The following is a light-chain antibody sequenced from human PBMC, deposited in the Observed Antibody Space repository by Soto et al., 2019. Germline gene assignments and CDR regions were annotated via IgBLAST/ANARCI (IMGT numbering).Light chain of an antibody. J-gene: IGKJ2*01. V-gene: IGKV3D-15*01. Sequence: EIVMTQSPATLSASPGERATLSCRASQSVASSLIWYQQKPGQAPRLLIHGASSSATGIPARFSGSGSGTEFTRTISSLQSEDFSIYYCQQYNNWPYTFGQGTKLEIK. CDR3: QQYNNWPYT. CDR1: QSVASS. CDR2: GAS.